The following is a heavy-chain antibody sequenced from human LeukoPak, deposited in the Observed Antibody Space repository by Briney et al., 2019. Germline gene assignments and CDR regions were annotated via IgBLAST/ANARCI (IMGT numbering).Heavy chain of an antibody. CDR1: GFTFSSYA. D-gene: IGHD4-17*01. J-gene: IGHJ4*02. Sequence: GGSLRLSCAASGFTFSSYAMSWVRQAPGKGLEWVSTISNSDGNTYYADSVKGRFTISRDNSKNTLYLQMNSLRAEDTAVYYCAKAKLTTVTEYYFDYWGQGTLVTVSS. V-gene: IGHV3-23*01. CDR2: ISNSDGNT. CDR3: AKAKLTTVTEYYFDY.